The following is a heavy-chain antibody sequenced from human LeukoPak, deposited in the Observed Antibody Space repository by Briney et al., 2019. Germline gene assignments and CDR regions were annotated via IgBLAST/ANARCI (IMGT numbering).Heavy chain of an antibody. J-gene: IGHJ6*03. D-gene: IGHD4-11*01. V-gene: IGHV4-59*01. Sequence: PSETLSLTCTVSGGSISSYYWSWIRQPPGKGLEWIGYIYYSGSTNYNPSLKSRVTISVDMSKNQFSLRLRSVTAADTAVYFCARGRVSSSTWYSTYYYFFYMDFWGKGTTVTVSS. CDR3: ARGRVSSSTWYSTYYYFFYMDF. CDR2: IYYSGST. CDR1: GGSISSYY.